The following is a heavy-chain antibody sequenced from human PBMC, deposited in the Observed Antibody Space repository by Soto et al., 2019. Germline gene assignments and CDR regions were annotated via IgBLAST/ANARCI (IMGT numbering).Heavy chain of an antibody. Sequence: GGSLRLSCAASGFTFSSYAMSWVRQAPGKGLEWVSAISGSGGSTYYADSVKGRFTISRDNSKNTLYLQMNSLRAEDTAVYYCAKDLYIWEVVVAAIRGAPAEYFQHWGQGTLVTVSS. V-gene: IGHV3-23*01. CDR1: GFTFSSYA. D-gene: IGHD2-15*01. CDR2: ISGSGGST. CDR3: AKDLYIWEVVVAAIRGAPAEYFQH. J-gene: IGHJ1*01.